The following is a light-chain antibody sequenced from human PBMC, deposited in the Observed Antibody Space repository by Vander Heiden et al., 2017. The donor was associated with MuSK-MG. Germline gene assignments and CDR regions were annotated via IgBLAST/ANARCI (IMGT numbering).Light chain of an antibody. V-gene: IGKV3-15*01. CDR1: QSISSD. J-gene: IGKJ1*01. CDR3: QQDNNWPLT. CDR2: GAS. Sequence: EIVITQSPSTLSVSPWERATLSCRASQSISSDLAWYQQKPGQSPRLLIYGASTRATVIPARFSGSGSGTEFTLTISSLQSEDFAVYYCQQDNNWPLTFGQGTKVEI.